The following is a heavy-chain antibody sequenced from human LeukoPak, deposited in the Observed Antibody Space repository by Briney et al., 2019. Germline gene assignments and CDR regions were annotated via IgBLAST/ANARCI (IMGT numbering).Heavy chain of an antibody. Sequence: SETLSLTCTVSGGSISSGTYYGGWIRQPPGKGLEWIGSIYYSGSTYYNPSLKSRVTISIDTSKNHFSLKLSSVTAADTAVYFCARHTYYDYGMDVWGQGTTVTVSS. CDR3: ARHTYYDYGMDV. J-gene: IGHJ6*02. CDR2: IYYSGST. V-gene: IGHV4-39*02. CDR1: GGSISSGTYY.